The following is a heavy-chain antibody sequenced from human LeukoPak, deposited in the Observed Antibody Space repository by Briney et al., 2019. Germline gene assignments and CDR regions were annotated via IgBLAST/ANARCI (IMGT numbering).Heavy chain of an antibody. CDR3: ASDVGRVGATPVDH. CDR2: ISYDGSNT. J-gene: IGHJ4*02. V-gene: IGHV3-30-3*01. CDR1: GFTFSNNA. Sequence: PGGSLRLSCAASGFTFSNNAMHWVRQAPGKGLEWVAGISYDGSNTYYTDSVKGRFTISRDNSKNTLNLQMNGLRTEDTAIYYCASDVGRVGATPVDHWGQGTLVTVSS. D-gene: IGHD1-26*01.